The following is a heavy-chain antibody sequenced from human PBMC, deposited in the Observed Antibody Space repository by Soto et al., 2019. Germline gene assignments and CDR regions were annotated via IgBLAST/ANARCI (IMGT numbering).Heavy chain of an antibody. CDR3: ARGRFGVVISLGWFDP. CDR1: RWSLSGYL. J-gene: IGHJ5*02. V-gene: IGHV4-34*01. D-gene: IGHD3-3*01. CDR2: INHSGST. Sequence: TPAPPHAVLRWSLSGYLRSLILPPPGEGLEWIGEINHSGSTNYNPSLKSRVTISVDTSKNQFSLKLSSVTAADTAVYYCARGRFGVVISLGWFDPWGQGTLVTVSS.